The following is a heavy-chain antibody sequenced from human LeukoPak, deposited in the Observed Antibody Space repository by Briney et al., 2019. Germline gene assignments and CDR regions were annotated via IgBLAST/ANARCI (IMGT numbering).Heavy chain of an antibody. CDR3: ARHSRLAFDI. Sequence: SETLSLTCTVSGGSISSYYWSWIRQPPGKGLEWIGYIYYSGSTNYNPSLKSRVTISVDTSKNQFSLKLSSVAAADTAVYYCARHSRLAFDIWGQGTMVTVSS. CDR2: IYYSGST. V-gene: IGHV4-59*08. CDR1: GGSISSYY. D-gene: IGHD6-25*01. J-gene: IGHJ3*02.